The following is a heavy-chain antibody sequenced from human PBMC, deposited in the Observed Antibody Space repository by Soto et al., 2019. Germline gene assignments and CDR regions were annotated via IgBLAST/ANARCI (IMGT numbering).Heavy chain of an antibody. CDR3: ARRDYGDYRFDY. Sequence: SETLSLTCTVSGGSISSSSYYGSWIRQPPVKGLEWIGSIYYSGSTYYNPSLKSRVTISVDTSKNQFSLKLSSVTAADTAVYYCARRDYGDYRFDYWGQGTLVTVS. CDR2: IYYSGST. CDR1: GGSISSSSYY. J-gene: IGHJ4*02. V-gene: IGHV4-39*01. D-gene: IGHD4-17*01.